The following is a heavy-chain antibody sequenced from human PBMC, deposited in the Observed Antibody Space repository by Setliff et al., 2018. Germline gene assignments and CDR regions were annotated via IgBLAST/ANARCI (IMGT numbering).Heavy chain of an antibody. V-gene: IGHV3-33*08. Sequence: GGSLRLSCAASGFTFSTYRMHWVRQAPGKGLEWVAVIWDDGGKKYHADSVKGRFTISRDNSKNTLYLQMNSLRPEDTAVYYCARPGRSNYWDSFDYWGQGILVTVSS. CDR1: GFTFSTYR. J-gene: IGHJ4*02. CDR3: ARPGRSNYWDSFDY. CDR2: IWDDGGKK. D-gene: IGHD3-10*01.